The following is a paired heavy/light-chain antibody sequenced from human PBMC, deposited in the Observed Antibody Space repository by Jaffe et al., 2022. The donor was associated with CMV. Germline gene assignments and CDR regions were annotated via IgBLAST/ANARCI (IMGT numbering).Heavy chain of an antibody. V-gene: IGHV3-23*01. CDR3: VKVRLARGVLFSYFDS. CDR2: TSGGGDTT. Sequence: QLLESGGGLIQPGGSLRLSCVASGFTFNAYAMSWVRQAPGKGLEWVAVTSGGGDTTYFADAVKGRFTISRDNSENTLYLQMHSLRVEDTAVYYCVKVRLARGVLFSYFDSWGQGTLVTVSS. CDR1: GFTFNAYA. D-gene: IGHD3-10*01. J-gene: IGHJ4*02.
Light chain of an antibody. J-gene: IGKJ5*01. CDR2: DSI. CDR3: QQYNNWPPLIT. Sequence: EIVMTQSPATLSVSLGGRATLSCRASQSVSSNLAWYQQKPGQAPRLLIYDSITRATGIPARFSGSGSGTEFTLTISSLQSDDFAVYYCQQYNNWPPLITFGQGTRLEIK. CDR1: QSVSSN. V-gene: IGKV3-15*01.